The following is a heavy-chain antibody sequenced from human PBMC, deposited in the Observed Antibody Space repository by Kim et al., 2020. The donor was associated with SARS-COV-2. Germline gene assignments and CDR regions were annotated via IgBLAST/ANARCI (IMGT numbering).Heavy chain of an antibody. CDR3: ANPISPGRKYYYYGMDV. V-gene: IGHV3-30*02. Sequence: VKGRFTISRDNSKNTLYLQMNSLRAEDTAVYYCANPISPGRKYYYYGMDVWGQGTTVTVSS. J-gene: IGHJ6*02. D-gene: IGHD1-26*01.